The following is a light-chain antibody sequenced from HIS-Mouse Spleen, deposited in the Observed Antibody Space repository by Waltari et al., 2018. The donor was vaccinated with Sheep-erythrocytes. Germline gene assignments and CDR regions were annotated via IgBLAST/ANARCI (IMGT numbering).Light chain of an antibody. CDR3: QAWDSSTAWNVV. CDR2: QDS. V-gene: IGLV3-1*01. J-gene: IGLJ2*01. Sequence: SYELTQPPSVSVSPGQTASITCSGDKLGDKYACWYQQKPGQSPVRVIYQDSKRPSGIPGRFSGSNSGNTATLSISGTQAMDEADYYCQAWDSSTAWNVVFGGGTKLTVL. CDR1: KLGDKY.